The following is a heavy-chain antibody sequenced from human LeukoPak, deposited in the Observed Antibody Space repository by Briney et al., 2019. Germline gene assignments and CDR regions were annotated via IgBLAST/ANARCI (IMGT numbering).Heavy chain of an antibody. CDR2: INHSGST. D-gene: IGHD3-10*01. J-gene: IGHJ6*02. CDR3: ARVAGTMVRGVLLSYGMDV. Sequence: KTSETLSLTCAVYGGSFSGYYWSWIRKPPGKGLEWIVEINHSGSTNYNPSLKSRVTISVDTSKNQFSLKLSSVTAADTAVYYCARVAGTMVRGVLLSYGMDVWGQGTTVTVSS. V-gene: IGHV4-34*01. CDR1: GGSFSGYY.